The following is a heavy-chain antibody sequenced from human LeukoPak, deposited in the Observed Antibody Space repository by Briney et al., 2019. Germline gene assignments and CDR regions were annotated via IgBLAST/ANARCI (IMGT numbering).Heavy chain of an antibody. D-gene: IGHD4-17*01. CDR2: IMPLFGTA. CDR3: ATDVHGDYGSGWFDP. V-gene: IGHV1-69*05. CDR1: GGTFNNSA. Sequence: ASVKVSCKTSGGTFNNSAISWVRQAPGQGLEWLGGIMPLFGTAGYAQKFQGRVTITKDESTRTVYLELTSLTSDDTAVYYCATDVHGDYGSGWFDPWGQGTLVFVSS. J-gene: IGHJ5*02.